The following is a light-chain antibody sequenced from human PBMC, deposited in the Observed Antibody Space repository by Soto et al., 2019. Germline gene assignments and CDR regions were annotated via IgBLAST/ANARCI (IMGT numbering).Light chain of an antibody. CDR3: QQYDSFPWT. Sequence: DIQLTQSPSTLSASVGDRVTITCRASQSIGSWLAWYQQKPGKAPKLLIYKASSLESGGPSRFSGSRSGTEFTLTISSLQPDDFATYYCQQYDSFPWTFGQGTKVEIK. V-gene: IGKV1-5*03. J-gene: IGKJ1*01. CDR1: QSIGSW. CDR2: KAS.